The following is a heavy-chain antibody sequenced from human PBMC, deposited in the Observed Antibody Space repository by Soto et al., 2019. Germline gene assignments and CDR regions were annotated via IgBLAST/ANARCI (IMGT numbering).Heavy chain of an antibody. CDR3: ARNLYDSGSSPHF. Sequence: SETLSLTCTVSGVSITNNNYYWTWIRQHPGKGLEWIGYIYYSGTTYSNPSLKSRATISLDTSKNQFSLKLSSVTAADTAPYYCARNLYDSGSSPHFWGQGILVTVSS. CDR1: GVSITNNNYY. CDR2: IYYSGTT. D-gene: IGHD3-10*01. J-gene: IGHJ4*02. V-gene: IGHV4-30-4*08.